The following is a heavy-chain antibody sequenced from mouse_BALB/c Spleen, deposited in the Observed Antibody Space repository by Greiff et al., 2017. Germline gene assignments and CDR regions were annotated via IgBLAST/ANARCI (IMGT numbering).Heavy chain of an antibody. V-gene: IGHV7-1*02. CDR3: ARDAWDGSLYFDY. Sequence: EVNVVDSGGGLVQPGGSLRLSCATSGFTFSDFYMEWVRQPPGKRLEWIAASRNKANDYTTEYSASVKGRFIVSRDTSQSILYLQMNALRAEDTAIYDCARDAWDGSLYFDYWGQGTTLTVSS. J-gene: IGHJ2*01. D-gene: IGHD4-1*01. CDR2: SRNKANDYTT. CDR1: GFTFSDFY.